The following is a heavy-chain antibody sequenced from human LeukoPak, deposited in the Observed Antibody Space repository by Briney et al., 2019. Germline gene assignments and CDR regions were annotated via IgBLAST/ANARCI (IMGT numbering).Heavy chain of an antibody. CDR1: GFIFGNFW. CDR2: IKQDGSEK. D-gene: IGHD6-19*01. V-gene: IGHV3-7*03. Sequence: GGSLRLSCEGSGFIFGNFWMSWVRQAPGKGLEWVANIKQDGSEKFYVDPVKGLFTISRDNTKNSLFLQMNSLAAVDTAVYYCARVRAGTVDYWGQGTRVIVSS. J-gene: IGHJ4*02. CDR3: ARVRAGTVDY.